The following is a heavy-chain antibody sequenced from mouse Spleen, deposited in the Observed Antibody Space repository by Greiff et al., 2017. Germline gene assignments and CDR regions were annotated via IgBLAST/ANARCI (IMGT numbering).Heavy chain of an antibody. CDR3: ATPGNYGY. Sequence: VQLQQSGPELVKPGASVKISCKASGYSFTGYYMNWVKQSPEKSLEWIGEINPSTGGTTYNQKFKAKATLTVDKSSSTAYMQLKSLTSEDSAVYYCATPGNYGYWGQGTTLTVSS. J-gene: IGHJ2*01. D-gene: IGHD2-1*01. CDR2: INPSTGGT. CDR1: GYSFTGYY. V-gene: IGHV1-42*01.